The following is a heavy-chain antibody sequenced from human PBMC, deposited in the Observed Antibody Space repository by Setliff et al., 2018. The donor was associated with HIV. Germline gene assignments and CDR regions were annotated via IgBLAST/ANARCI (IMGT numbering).Heavy chain of an antibody. CDR1: GDSLSSSSYY. CDR3: ASLPPLYDSSGYYFDY. V-gene: IGHV4-39*01. Sequence: LSLTCSVSGDSLSSSSYYWGWIRQPPGKGLEWIGSIYYSGSTYYNPSLNSRVTISVDASKNQFSLKLSSVTAADTAVYYCASLPPLYDSSGYYFDYWGQGTLVTV. J-gene: IGHJ4*02. CDR2: IYYSGST. D-gene: IGHD3-22*01.